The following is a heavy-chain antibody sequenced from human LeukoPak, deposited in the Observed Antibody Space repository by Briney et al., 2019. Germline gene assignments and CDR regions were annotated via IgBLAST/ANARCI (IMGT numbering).Heavy chain of an antibody. CDR3: ARVAAMGDFDC. CDR2: ISTSSSTI. D-gene: IGHD1-26*01. Sequence: GGSLRLSCAASGFSFSSYSMNWVRQAPGKGLEWVSYISTSSSTIYYADSVKGRFTISRDNAKNSLYLQMNSLRVEDAADYFCARVAAMGDFDCWGQGTLVTVSS. J-gene: IGHJ4*02. CDR1: GFSFSSYS. V-gene: IGHV3-48*01.